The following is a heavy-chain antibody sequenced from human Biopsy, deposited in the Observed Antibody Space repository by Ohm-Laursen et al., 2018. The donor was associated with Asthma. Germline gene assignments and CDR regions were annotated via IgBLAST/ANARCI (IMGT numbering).Heavy chain of an antibody. J-gene: IGHJ4*02. D-gene: IGHD2-21*01. Sequence: TLSFTCTVSGVYIGTPDYHWPCIGQCPGKGLEWIGFGFYSGSTHSIRSLVRSLYITIDTTRNEFSMRLRSLTAEDTAVYHCAKDERAYYGSDSKYMQPVPLGDWGQGTVVIVSA. CDR1: GVYIGTPDYH. CDR2: GFYSGST. CDR3: AKDERAYYGSDSKYMQPVPLGD. V-gene: IGHV4-30-4*01.